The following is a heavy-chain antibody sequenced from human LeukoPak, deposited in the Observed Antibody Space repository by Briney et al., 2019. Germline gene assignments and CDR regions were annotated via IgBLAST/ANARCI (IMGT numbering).Heavy chain of an antibody. V-gene: IGHV1-2*02. CDR1: GYTFTGYY. CDR3: VREGGASGFDY. J-gene: IGHJ4*02. CDR2: INPNSGGT. Sequence: ASVKVSCKASGYTFTGYYMHWVRQAPGQGLEWMGWINPNSGGTKYAQKFQGRVTMTRDTSISTAYMELSRLRSDDTAVYNCVREGGASGFDYWGQGTLVTVSS. D-gene: IGHD1-26*01.